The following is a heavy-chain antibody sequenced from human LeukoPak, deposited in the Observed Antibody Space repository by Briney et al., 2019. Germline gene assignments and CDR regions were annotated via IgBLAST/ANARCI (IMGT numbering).Heavy chain of an antibody. D-gene: IGHD2-15*01. CDR2: IYYSGST. J-gene: IGHJ6*02. V-gene: IGHV4-31*03. CDR3: ARDPFEVCSGGSCYPSGMDV. Sequence: SETLSLTCTVSGGSISSGGYYWSWIRQHPGKGLEWIGYIYYSGSTYYNPSLKSRVTISVDTSKNQFSLKLSSVTAADTAVYYCARDPFEVCSGGSCYPSGMDVWGQGTTVIVSS. CDR1: GGSISSGGYY.